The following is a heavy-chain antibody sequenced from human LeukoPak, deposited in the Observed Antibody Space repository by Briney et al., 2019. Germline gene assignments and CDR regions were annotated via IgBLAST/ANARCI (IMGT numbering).Heavy chain of an antibody. V-gene: IGHV3-30*01. D-gene: IGHD2-15*01. Sequence: GSSLRLSCAASGFTFSSYAMHWVRQAPGKGLERVAVISYDGSNKYYADSVKGRFTISRDNSKNTLYLQMNSLRAEDTAVYYCARALWCSRGSCSSAVLDYWGQGTLVTVSS. CDR1: GFTFSSYA. CDR2: ISYDGSNK. CDR3: ARALWCSRGSCSSAVLDY. J-gene: IGHJ4*02.